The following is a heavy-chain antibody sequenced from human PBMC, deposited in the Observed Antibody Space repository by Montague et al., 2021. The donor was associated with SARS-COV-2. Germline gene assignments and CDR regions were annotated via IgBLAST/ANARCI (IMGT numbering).Heavy chain of an antibody. D-gene: IGHD1-26*01. J-gene: IGHJ6*02. CDR2: MKPDGGEK. CDR3: ARDSRIVGATGGMDV. Sequence: SLRLSCAASGFTFSSYWMSWVRQTPGKGLEWVANMKPDGGEKHYVDSXXGRFTISRDNAKNSLNLQMDSLRAEDTALYYCARDSRIVGATGGMDVWGQGTTVIVSS. V-gene: IGHV3-7*03. CDR1: GFTFSSYW.